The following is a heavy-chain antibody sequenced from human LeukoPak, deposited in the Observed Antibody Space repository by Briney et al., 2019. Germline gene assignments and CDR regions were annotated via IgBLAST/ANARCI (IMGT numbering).Heavy chain of an antibody. CDR2: IYYSGST. Sequence: SETLSLTCTVSGGSISSSSYYWGWIRQPPGKGLEWIGSIYYSGSTYYNPSLESRVTISVDTSKNQFSLKLSSVTAADTAVYYCARQASGVVPQFPDDYWGQGTLVTVSS. D-gene: IGHD3-3*01. CDR3: ARQASGVVPQFPDDY. V-gene: IGHV4-39*01. J-gene: IGHJ4*02. CDR1: GGSISSSSYY.